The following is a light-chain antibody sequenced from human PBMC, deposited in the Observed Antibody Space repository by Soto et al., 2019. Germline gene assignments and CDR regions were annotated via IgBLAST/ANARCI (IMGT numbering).Light chain of an antibody. CDR2: EVS. J-gene: IGLJ2*01. CDR1: SSDVGTYKY. Sequence: QSALTQPASVSGSPGQSITISCTGTSSDVGTYKYVSWYQQLPGKAPKLMIYEVSNRPSGVSNRFSGSKSGNTASLTISELQAEDEADYYCSSYTSRSTPVFGGGTKLTVL. CDR3: SSYTSRSTPV. V-gene: IGLV2-14*01.